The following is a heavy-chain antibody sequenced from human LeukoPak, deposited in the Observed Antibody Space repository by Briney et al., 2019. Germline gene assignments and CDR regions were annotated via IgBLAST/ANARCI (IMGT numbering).Heavy chain of an antibody. CDR3: ARERVVVPAAFFDY. Sequence: GGSLRLSCAASGFTVSSNYMSWVRQAPGKGLEWVSVIYSGGSTYYADSVKGRFTISRDNFKNTLYLQINSLRAEDTAVYYCARERVVVPAAFFDYWGQGTLVTVST. J-gene: IGHJ4*02. D-gene: IGHD2-2*01. CDR1: GFTVSSNY. CDR2: IYSGGST. V-gene: IGHV3-66*02.